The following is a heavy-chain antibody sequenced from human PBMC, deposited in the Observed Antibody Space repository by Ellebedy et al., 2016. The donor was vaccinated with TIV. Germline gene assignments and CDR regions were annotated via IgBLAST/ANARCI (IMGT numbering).Heavy chain of an antibody. J-gene: IGHJ4*02. CDR1: GFNFNTYS. Sequence: PGGSLRLSCAASGFNFNTYSMNWVRQAPGKGLEWVSTISATSSVIYYANSVKGRFTISRDNAKDSLYLQMNSLRAEDTAVYYCARVIQAGYSGYHFDYWGQGILVTVSS. CDR3: ARVIQAGYSGYHFDY. CDR2: ISATSSVI. V-gene: IGHV3-21*04. D-gene: IGHD5-12*01.